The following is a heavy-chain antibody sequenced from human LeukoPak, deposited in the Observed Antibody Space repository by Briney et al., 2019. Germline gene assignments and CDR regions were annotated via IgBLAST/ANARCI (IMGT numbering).Heavy chain of an antibody. D-gene: IGHD3-10*01. CDR3: ARAGVVRGVIGYYGMDV. CDR1: GGSISNFY. J-gene: IGHJ6*02. Sequence: SETLSLTCAVSGGSISNFYWSWIRQPPGKGLEWIGYIYYSGSTNYNPSLKSRVTISVDTSKNQFSLKLSSVTAEDTAVYYCARAGVVRGVIGYYGMDVWGQGTTVTVSS. V-gene: IGHV4-59*01. CDR2: IYYSGST.